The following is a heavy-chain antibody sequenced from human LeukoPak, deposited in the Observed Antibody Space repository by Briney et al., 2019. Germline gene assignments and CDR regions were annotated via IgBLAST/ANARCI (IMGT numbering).Heavy chain of an antibody. CDR2: IWYDGSNK. J-gene: IGHJ4*02. D-gene: IGHD5-12*01. CDR1: GFTFSSYG. Sequence: GGSLRLSCAASGFTFSSYGMHWVRQAPGKGLEWVAVIWYDGSNKYYADSVEGRFTISRDNSKNTLYLQMNSLRAEDTAVYYCARDAHVDIAANYFDYWGQGTLVTVSS. CDR3: ARDAHVDIAANYFDY. V-gene: IGHV3-33*01.